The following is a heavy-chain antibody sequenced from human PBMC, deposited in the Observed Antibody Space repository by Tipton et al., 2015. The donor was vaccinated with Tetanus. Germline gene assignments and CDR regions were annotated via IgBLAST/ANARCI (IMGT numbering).Heavy chain of an antibody. CDR2: ITLKANSYTS. CDR3: ARPGYSSSSPDW. V-gene: IGHV3-72*01. J-gene: IGHJ4*02. CDR1: GLSFSDFA. D-gene: IGHD6-13*01. Sequence: SLRLSCAASGLSFSDFAFHWVRQAPGKGLEWVSRITLKANSYTSFYAASVKGRFTISRDDSKNLLFLYMGSLRTEDTAVYFCARPGYSSSSPDWWGQGTLVTVSS.